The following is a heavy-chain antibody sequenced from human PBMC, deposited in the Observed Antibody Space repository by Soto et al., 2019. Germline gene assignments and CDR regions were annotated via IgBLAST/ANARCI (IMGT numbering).Heavy chain of an antibody. CDR1: GGSFSSSTYY. J-gene: IGHJ5*02. D-gene: IGHD3-22*01. Sequence: PSETLSLTCPVSGGSFSSSTYYWGWIRQPPGKGLEWIGSMYSGGNTYYNPSLKSRVTVSVDTSKNHFSLKLTSVTAADTAMYYCARQPYDSTGYYYGAWGQGTLVTVSS. CDR2: MYSGGNT. CDR3: ARQPYDSTGYYYGA. V-gene: IGHV4-39*01.